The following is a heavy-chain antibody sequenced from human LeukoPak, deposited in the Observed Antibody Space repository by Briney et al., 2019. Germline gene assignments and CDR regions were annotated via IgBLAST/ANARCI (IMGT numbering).Heavy chain of an antibody. CDR3: AREGARLIDDAFDI. CDR1: GGSISSSNW. CDR2: IYHSGST. V-gene: IGHV4-4*02. Sequence: SGTLSLTCAVSGGSISSSNWWSWVRQPPGKGLEWIGEIYHSGSTNYNPSLKGRVTISVDKSKNQFSLKLSSVTAADTAVYYCAREGARLIDDAFDIWGQGTMVTVSS. D-gene: IGHD6-25*01. J-gene: IGHJ3*02.